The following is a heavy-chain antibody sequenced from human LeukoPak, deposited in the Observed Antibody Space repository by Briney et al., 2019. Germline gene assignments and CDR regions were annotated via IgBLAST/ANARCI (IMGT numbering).Heavy chain of an antibody. CDR1: GLKFSDAW. V-gene: IGHV3-15*01. D-gene: IGHD3-9*01. Sequence: GGSLRLSCAVSGLKFSDAWMSWVRQAPGKGLEWVGRIKSKGAGGTTEYAAPVEGRFIISRDDSKNMVYLEMNSLKTEDTAVYYCTHETQFAWLFFFFDFWGQGTLVTVSS. J-gene: IGHJ4*02. CDR2: IKSKGAGGTT. CDR3: THETQFAWLFFFFDF.